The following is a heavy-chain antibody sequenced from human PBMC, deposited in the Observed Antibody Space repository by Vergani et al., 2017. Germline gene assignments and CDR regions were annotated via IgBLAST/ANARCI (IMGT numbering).Heavy chain of an antibody. J-gene: IGHJ3*02. Sequence: EVQLVESGGGLVQPGGSLRLSCAASGFSLSRFWMSWVRQAPEKGLEWVSVIYSGGSTYYADSVKGRFTISRDNSKNTLYLQMNSLRAEDTAVYYCASYSLKWLQLVRAFDIWGQGTMVTVSS. V-gene: IGHV3-66*02. CDR3: ASYSLKWLQLVRAFDI. CDR1: GFSLSRFW. CDR2: IYSGGST. D-gene: IGHD5-24*01.